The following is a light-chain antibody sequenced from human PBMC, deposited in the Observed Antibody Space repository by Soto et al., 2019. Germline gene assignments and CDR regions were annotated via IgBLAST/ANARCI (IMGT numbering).Light chain of an antibody. V-gene: IGKV1-5*01. Sequence: DLQMTLSLSTLSASLGDGVISTSRASQNIRSRLAWFQQKPGKAPKLLIYDASSLESGVPQRFSGSGSGTEFTLTISSLQTDDFSTYYCQQYHSYWTFGQGSKVDIK. J-gene: IGKJ1*01. CDR1: QNIRSR. CDR2: DAS. CDR3: QQYHSYWT.